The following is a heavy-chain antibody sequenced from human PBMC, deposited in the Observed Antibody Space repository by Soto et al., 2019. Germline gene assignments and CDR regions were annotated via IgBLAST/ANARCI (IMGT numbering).Heavy chain of an antibody. CDR3: ATAAPGVDV. CDR1: GFSFSHAW. Sequence: EAQLVESGGGLAKPGGSLRLSCAASGFSFSHAWMNWVRQAPGKGLEWVGRIKSRVDGGATDFAASVKGRFTVSRDDSENTVYLQMNSLKTEDTATYCTATAAPGVDVWGPGTTVIVSS. CDR2: IKSRVDGGAT. J-gene: IGHJ6*02. V-gene: IGHV3-15*07. D-gene: IGHD7-27*01.